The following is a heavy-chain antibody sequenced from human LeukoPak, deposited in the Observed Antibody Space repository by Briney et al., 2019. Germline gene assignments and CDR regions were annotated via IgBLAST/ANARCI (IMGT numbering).Heavy chain of an antibody. CDR2: IYYSGST. J-gene: IGHJ4*02. Sequence: PSETLSLTCTVSGGSISSSSYYWGWIRQPPGKGLEWIGSIYYSGSTYYNPSLKSRVTISVDTSKNQFSLKLSSVTAADTAVYYCARYQDCSSTSCYFFDYWGQGTLVTVSS. CDR1: GGSISSSSYY. CDR3: ARYQDCSSTSCYFFDY. V-gene: IGHV4-39*01. D-gene: IGHD2-2*01.